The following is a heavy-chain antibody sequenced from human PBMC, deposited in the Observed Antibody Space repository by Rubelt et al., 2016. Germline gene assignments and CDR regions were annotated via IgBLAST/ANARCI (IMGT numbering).Heavy chain of an antibody. J-gene: IGHJ4*02. CDR3: ARSDRYEFGGYPDDY. Sequence: EWTGRIDPSDSYTNYSPSFQGHVTISADKSISTAYLQWSSLKASDTAMYYCARSDRYEFGGYPDDYWGQGTLVTVSS. D-gene: IGHD3-10*01. CDR2: IDPSDSYT. V-gene: IGHV5-10-1*01.